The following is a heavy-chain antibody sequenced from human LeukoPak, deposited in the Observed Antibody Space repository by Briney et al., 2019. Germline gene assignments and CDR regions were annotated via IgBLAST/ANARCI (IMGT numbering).Heavy chain of an antibody. J-gene: IGHJ6*02. D-gene: IGHD3-9*01. V-gene: IGHV3-11*01. CDR3: ARSIGLTGGGVDV. Sequence: GGSLRLSCAASGFTFSDYNMNWVRQAPGKGLEWVSYITNGGSTIHHADSVKGRFAISRDNAKKTLYLQMNSLRAEDTAVYYCARSIGLTGGGVDVWGQGTTVTASS. CDR1: GFTFSDYN. CDR2: ITNGGSTI.